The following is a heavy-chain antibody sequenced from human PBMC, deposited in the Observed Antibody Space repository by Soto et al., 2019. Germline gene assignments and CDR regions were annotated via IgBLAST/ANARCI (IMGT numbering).Heavy chain of an antibody. CDR3: ARARTVGGSKSWKYYSGVDI. D-gene: IGHD2-2*01. Sequence: QVQLVESGGGVVQPGRSLRLSCAASGFPFSSYAMHWVRQAPGRGLEWVALISYDGSTSYYADSVKGRFTISRDTSKSTFYLQMNSLNSEDTAVYYCARARTVGGSKSWKYYSGVDIGCPGTRV. CDR1: GFPFSSYA. J-gene: IGHJ6*02. CDR2: ISYDGSTS. V-gene: IGHV3-30*03.